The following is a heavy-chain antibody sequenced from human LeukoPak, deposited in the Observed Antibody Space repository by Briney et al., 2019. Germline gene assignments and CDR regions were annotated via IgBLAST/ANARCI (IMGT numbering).Heavy chain of an antibody. V-gene: IGHV1-18*01. CDR3: ARMILLLGDVLTVPPRGFDY. CDR1: GYTFTTYG. Sequence: ASVKVSCKASGYTFTTYGISWVRQAPGQGLEWLGRISVYNVNTNYAQKLQGRVTMTTDTSTSTAYMELRSLRSDDTAVYYCARMILLLGDVLTVPPRGFDYWGQGTLVTVSS. J-gene: IGHJ4*02. CDR2: ISVYNVNT. D-gene: IGHD3-9*01.